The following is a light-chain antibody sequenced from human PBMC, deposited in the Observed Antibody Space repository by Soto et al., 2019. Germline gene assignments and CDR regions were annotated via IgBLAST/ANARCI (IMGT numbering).Light chain of an antibody. V-gene: IGLV2-23*02. CDR3: CSYAGSSTYV. CDR1: SSDVGSYNL. CDR2: EVS. J-gene: IGLJ1*01. Sequence: QSVLTQPASVSGSPGPPITLFCTGTSSDVGSYNLVSWYQQHPGKAPKLMIYEVSKRPSGVSNRFSGSKSGNTASLTISGLQAEDEADYYCCSYAGSSTYVFGTGTKVTVL.